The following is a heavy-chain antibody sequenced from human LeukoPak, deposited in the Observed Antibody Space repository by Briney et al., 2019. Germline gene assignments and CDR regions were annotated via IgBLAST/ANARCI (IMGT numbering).Heavy chain of an antibody. Sequence: SETLSLTCAVYGGCFNGYYWTWIRQPPGKGLEWIGEINHSGSTDYNPSLKSRVTISVDTSKNQFSLKLNFVTAADTAVYYCARGQLRLSNWGQGSLVIVSS. CDR1: GGCFNGYY. D-gene: IGHD6-25*01. J-gene: IGHJ4*02. CDR3: ARGQLRLSN. V-gene: IGHV4-34*01. CDR2: INHSGST.